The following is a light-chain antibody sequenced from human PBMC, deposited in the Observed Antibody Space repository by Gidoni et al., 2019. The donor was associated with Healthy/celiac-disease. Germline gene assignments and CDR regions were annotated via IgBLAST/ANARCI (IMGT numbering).Light chain of an antibody. Sequence: NFMLTQPHSVSESPGKTVTISCTRSSGSIASNYVQWYQQRPGSAPTTVIYEDNQRPSGVPDRFSGSIDSSSNSASLTISGLTTEDEADYYCQSYDSSNQNWVFGGGTKLTVL. CDR2: EDN. J-gene: IGLJ3*02. CDR3: QSYDSSNQNWV. V-gene: IGLV6-57*04. CDR1: SGSIASNY.